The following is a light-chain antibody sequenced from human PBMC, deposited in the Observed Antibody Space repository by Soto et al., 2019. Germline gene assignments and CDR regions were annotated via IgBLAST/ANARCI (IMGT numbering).Light chain of an antibody. CDR3: QQRSNWPPIT. V-gene: IGKV3-11*01. Sequence: EIVWTQSPATLSVSPGERATLSCTASQSVSSYLAWYEQKPGQAPRLLIYVASNRATCIPARFSGSGSGTDFTLNISSLEPEDFAVYYCQQRSNWPPITFGQGTRLEIK. CDR1: QSVSSY. J-gene: IGKJ5*01. CDR2: VAS.